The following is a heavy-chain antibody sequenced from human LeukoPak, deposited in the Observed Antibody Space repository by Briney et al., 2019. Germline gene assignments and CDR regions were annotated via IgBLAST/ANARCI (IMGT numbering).Heavy chain of an antibody. D-gene: IGHD6-19*01. CDR3: ARRGRSSRTFDC. CDR2: IDPSDSET. V-gene: IGHV5-10-1*01. Sequence: GESLKISCKGSGYICTSNCISWIRQMPGKGLEWMGRIDPSDSETNYSPSFQGHVTISVDKSISTAYLQWSSLKASDTAMYYCARRGRSSRTFDCWGQGTLVIVSS. CDR1: GYICTSNC. J-gene: IGHJ4*02.